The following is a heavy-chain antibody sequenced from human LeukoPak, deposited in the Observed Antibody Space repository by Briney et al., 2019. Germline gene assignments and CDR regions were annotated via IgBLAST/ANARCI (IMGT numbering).Heavy chain of an antibody. CDR2: ISSSSSTI. D-gene: IGHD5-18*01. CDR1: GFTFSSYA. V-gene: IGHV3-48*01. J-gene: IGHJ4*02. CDR3: ARAGGYSYGPLDY. Sequence: GGSLRLSCAASGFTFSSYAMSWVRQAPGKGLEWVSYISSSSSTIYYADSVKGRFTISRDNAKNSLYLQMNSLRAEDTAVYYCARAGGYSYGPLDYWGQGTLVTVSS.